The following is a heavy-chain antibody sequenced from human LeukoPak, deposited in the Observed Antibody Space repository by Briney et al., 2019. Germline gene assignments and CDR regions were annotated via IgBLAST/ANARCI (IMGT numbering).Heavy chain of an antibody. D-gene: IGHD4-23*01. V-gene: IGHV3-11*01. CDR3: ARVHRSGGQPPDY. CDR1: GFTFSDYY. Sequence: SGGSLRLSCAASGFTFSDYYMGWIRQAPGKGLEWVSYISSSGSTIYYADSVKGRSTISRDNAKNSLYLQMNSLRAEDTAVYYCARVHRSGGQPPDYWGQGTLVTVSS. J-gene: IGHJ4*02. CDR2: ISSSGSTI.